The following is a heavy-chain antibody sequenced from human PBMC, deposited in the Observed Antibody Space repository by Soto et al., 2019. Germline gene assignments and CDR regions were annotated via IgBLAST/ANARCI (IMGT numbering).Heavy chain of an antibody. D-gene: IGHD5-12*01. CDR2: ISSSSSYI. V-gene: IGHV3-21*01. J-gene: IGHJ5*02. CDR3: ARETQDGYKGHWFDP. CDR1: GFTFSSYS. Sequence: GGSLRLSCVASGFTFSSYSMNWVRQAPGKGLEWVSSISSSSSYIYYADSVKGRFTISRDNAKNSLYLQMNSLRAEDTAVYYCARETQDGYKGHWFDPWGQGTLVTVSS.